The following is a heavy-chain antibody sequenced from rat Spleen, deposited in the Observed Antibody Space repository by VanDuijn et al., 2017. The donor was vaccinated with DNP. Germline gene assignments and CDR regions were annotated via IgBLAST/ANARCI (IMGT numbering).Heavy chain of an antibody. J-gene: IGHJ1*01. CDR3: ARGVSSYYGYNSYWYFDF. CDR2: ISYSGST. Sequence: EVQLQESGSGLVKPSQSLSLTCSVTGYSITSNFWGWIRKFPGNKMEYIGHISYSGSTGYNPSLKSRISITRETSKNQFFLQLNSLTTEDTATYYCARGVSSYYGYNSYWYFDFWGPGTMVTVSS. V-gene: IGHV3-1*01. CDR1: GYSITSNF. D-gene: IGHD1-9*01.